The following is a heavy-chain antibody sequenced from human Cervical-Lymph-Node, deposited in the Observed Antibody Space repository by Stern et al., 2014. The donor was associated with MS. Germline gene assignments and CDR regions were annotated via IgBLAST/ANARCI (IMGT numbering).Heavy chain of an antibody. J-gene: IGHJ4*02. V-gene: IGHV4-61*01. CDR1: GGSVSSGSYY. CDR3: ARSMITFGGVIPFDY. D-gene: IGHD3-16*02. CDR2: IYYSGST. Sequence: VQLQESGPGLVKPSETLSLTCTVSGGSVSSGSYYWSWIRQPPGKGLEWIGDIYYSGSTNYNPSLKSRVTISVDTSKNQFSLKLSSVTAADTAVYYCARSMITFGGVIPFDYWGQGTLVTVSS.